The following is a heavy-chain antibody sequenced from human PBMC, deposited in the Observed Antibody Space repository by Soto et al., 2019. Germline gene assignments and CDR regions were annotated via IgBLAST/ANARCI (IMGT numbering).Heavy chain of an antibody. D-gene: IGHD3-9*01. CDR1: GGTFSSYT. J-gene: IGHJ3*01. CDR2: IIPILGIA. CDR3: ARENPLLRYFDPPPDLFDF. Sequence: SVKVSCKASGGTFSSYTISWVRQAPGQGLEWMGRIIPILGIANYAQKFQGRVTITADKSTSTAYMELSSLRSEDTAVYYCARENPLLRYFDPPPDLFDFRGQGTIAIVS. V-gene: IGHV1-69*04.